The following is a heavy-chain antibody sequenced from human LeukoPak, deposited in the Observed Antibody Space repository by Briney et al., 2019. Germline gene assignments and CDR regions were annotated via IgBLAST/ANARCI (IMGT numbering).Heavy chain of an antibody. D-gene: IGHD4-23*01. J-gene: IGHJ4*02. Sequence: GGSLRLSCAASGFSFSTYHMHWVRQAPGKGPEWLSYISAGSHTLYYADSVEGRFTISRDDSKNSLYLQMNSLRVEDTALYHCATDWPVEWGQGTLVTVSS. V-gene: IGHV3-48*04. CDR2: ISAGSHTL. CDR3: ATDWPVE. CDR1: GFSFSTYH.